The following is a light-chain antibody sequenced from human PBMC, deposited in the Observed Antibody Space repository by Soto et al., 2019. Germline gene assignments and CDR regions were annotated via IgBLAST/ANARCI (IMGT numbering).Light chain of an antibody. V-gene: IGKV1-12*01. Sequence: DIQMTQSPSSVSASVGDRVSITCRASQGISNWLAWYQQKPGRAPKLLIYTGSSLQSGVPSRFSSTGSGTYFTLTISSLQPEDVATYYCQQANSFPLTFGGGTKVEIK. CDR1: QGISNW. J-gene: IGKJ4*01. CDR3: QQANSFPLT. CDR2: TGS.